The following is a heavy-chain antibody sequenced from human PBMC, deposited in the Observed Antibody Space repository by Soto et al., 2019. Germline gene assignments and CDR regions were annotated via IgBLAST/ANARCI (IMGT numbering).Heavy chain of an antibody. CDR3: ARDNLAFDI. Sequence: PGETLTLPCAPSGLRFRDYYMRWIRQAPGKGLEWVSYVSYSGSTIYYADSVKGRFTISRDNAKNSLYLQMNSLRAEDTAVYYCARDNLAFDIWGQGTMVTVSS. CDR1: GLRFRDYY. J-gene: IGHJ3*02. V-gene: IGHV3-11*01. CDR2: VSYSGSTI.